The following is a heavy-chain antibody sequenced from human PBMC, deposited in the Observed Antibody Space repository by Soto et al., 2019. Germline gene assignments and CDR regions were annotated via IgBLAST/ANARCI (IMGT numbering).Heavy chain of an antibody. CDR1: GGSISSSSYY. D-gene: IGHD2-15*01. V-gene: IGHV4-39*07. CDR2: IYYSGST. CDR3: ARDRRYCSGGTGYGFDY. J-gene: IGHJ4*02. Sequence: PSETLSLTCTVSGGSISSSSYYWGWIRQPPGKGLEWIGSIYYSGSTYYNPSLKSRVTISVDTSKNQFSLKLSSVTAADTAVYYCARDRRYCSGGTGYGFDYWGQGALVTVSS.